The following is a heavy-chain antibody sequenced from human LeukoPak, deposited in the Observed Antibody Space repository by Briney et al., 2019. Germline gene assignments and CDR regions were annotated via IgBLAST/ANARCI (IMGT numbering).Heavy chain of an antibody. D-gene: IGHD1-26*01. CDR2: FDPQDGER. J-gene: IGHJ3*01. CDR3: ATQVGTRDAFDL. CDR1: GKSLVELS. Sequence: ASVKVSCKVSGKSLVELSMHWVRQSPGKELEWMGGFDPQDGERVYAQKFQGRLTMTEEASTDTAYMELSSLRSDDTAVYYCATQVGTRDAFDLWGQGTRVTVSS. V-gene: IGHV1-24*01.